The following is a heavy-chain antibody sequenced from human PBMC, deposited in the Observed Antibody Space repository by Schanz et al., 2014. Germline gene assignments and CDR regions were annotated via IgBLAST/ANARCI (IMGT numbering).Heavy chain of an antibody. CDR1: GFTFSIYG. CDR3: AKDGRLPYYGTGSDFDY. J-gene: IGHJ4*03. Sequence: EVQLLESGGGLVQPGGSLRLSCAASGFTFSIYGMSWVRQAPGKGLEWVSRMIGSGSSVFYADSVKGRFTISRDNLKNTVYLQMNSLRAGDTAVYYCAKDGRLPYYGTGSDFDYWGQGTTVTVSS. V-gene: IGHV3-23*01. D-gene: IGHD3-22*01. CDR2: MIGSGSSV.